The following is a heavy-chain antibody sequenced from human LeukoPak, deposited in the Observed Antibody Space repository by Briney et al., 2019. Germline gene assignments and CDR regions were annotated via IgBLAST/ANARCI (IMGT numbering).Heavy chain of an antibody. CDR2: ISYDGSNK. J-gene: IGHJ4*02. CDR1: GFTFSTYG. D-gene: IGHD5-18*01. Sequence: GGSLRLSCAASGFTFSTYGMHWVRQAPGKGLEWVAVISYDGSNKYYADSVKGRFTISRDNSKNTLYLQMNSLRAEDTAVYYCAKDLGVDTAMVFDYWGQGTLVTVSS. CDR3: AKDLGVDTAMVFDY. V-gene: IGHV3-30*18.